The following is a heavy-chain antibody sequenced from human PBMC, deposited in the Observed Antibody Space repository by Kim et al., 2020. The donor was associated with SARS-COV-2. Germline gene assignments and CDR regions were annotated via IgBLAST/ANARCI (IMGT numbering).Heavy chain of an antibody. CDR1: GFTFSSYA. Sequence: GGSLRLSCVVSGFTFSSYAMHWVRQAPGKGLKWVAVISYDGSNKYYADSVKGRFTISRDNSKNTLYLEMNSLRAEDTAVYYCARGAWEHQYYYDGSGYWGQGTLDTVSS. V-gene: IGHV3-30*04. CDR3: ARGAWEHQYYYDGSGY. CDR2: ISYDGSNK. D-gene: IGHD3-22*01. J-gene: IGHJ4*02.